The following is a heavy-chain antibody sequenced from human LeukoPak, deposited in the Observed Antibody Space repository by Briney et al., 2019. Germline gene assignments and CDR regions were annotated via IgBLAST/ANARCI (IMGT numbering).Heavy chain of an antibody. D-gene: IGHD6-6*01. Sequence: PGGSLRLSCAASGFMSGNHWMHWVRQAPGKGLVWVSRINTDGSNTRYADSVKGRFTISRDSAKNTVYLQMNSLRTEDTAVYYCARERIRGSSYYYYGMDVWGQGTTVTVSS. J-gene: IGHJ6*02. V-gene: IGHV3-74*01. CDR1: GFMSGNHW. CDR3: ARERIRGSSYYYYGMDV. CDR2: INTDGSNT.